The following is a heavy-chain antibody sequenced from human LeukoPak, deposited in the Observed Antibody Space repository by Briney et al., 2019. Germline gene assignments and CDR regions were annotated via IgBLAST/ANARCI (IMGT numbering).Heavy chain of an antibody. J-gene: IGHJ6*02. V-gene: IGHV3-48*03. CDR1: GFTFSSYE. D-gene: IGHD1-1*01. CDR2: ISSSGSTI. CDR3: ARDDWNDVMNYYGMDV. Sequence: GGSLRLSCAASGFTFSSYEMNWVRQAPGKGLEWVSYISSSGSTIYYADSVKGRFTISRDNAKNSLYLQMNSLRAEDTAVYYCARDDWNDVMNYYGMDVWGQGTTVTVSS.